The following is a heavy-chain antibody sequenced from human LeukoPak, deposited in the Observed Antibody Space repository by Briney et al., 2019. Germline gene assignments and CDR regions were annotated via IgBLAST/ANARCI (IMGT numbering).Heavy chain of an antibody. CDR1: GFSLRSYA. V-gene: IGHV3-7*05. CDR2: IEEDASAK. J-gene: IGHJ4*02. CDR3: ARAGQLNY. Sequence: GGSLRLSCAASGFSLRSYAMNWVRQAPGGGLEWVAKIEEDASAKYYMDSVKGRFSIYRDNAKNSLYLQMYSLRAEDTAMYYCARAGQLNYWGQGTLVTVSS. D-gene: IGHD6-13*01.